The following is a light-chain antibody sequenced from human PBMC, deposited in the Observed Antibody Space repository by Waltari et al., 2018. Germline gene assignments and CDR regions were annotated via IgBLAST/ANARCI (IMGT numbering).Light chain of an antibody. CDR1: SLRSYY. CDR2: GKN. V-gene: IGLV3-19*01. CDR3: NSRDTSGNHVV. Sequence: SSELTQDPAVSVALGQTVRITSQGDSLRSYYARWYQQKPGQAPVLVIYGKNNRPAGIPDRFSGSTSGNTASLTISGAHAEDEADYYCNSRDTSGNHVVFGGGTKLTVL. J-gene: IGLJ2*01.